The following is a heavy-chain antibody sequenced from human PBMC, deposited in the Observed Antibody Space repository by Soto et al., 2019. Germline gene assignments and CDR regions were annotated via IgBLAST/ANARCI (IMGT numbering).Heavy chain of an antibody. D-gene: IGHD5-12*01. V-gene: IGHV3-74*01. CDR1: GFSFNNYW. CDR2: INSDGTLT. CDR3: ARGISGAYDSTYDW. Sequence: GGSLRLACAASGFSFNNYWMHWVRQAPGKGLVWVSRINSDGTLTNYADSVKGRFTISRDNAKNTLRLQMNSLRAEDTAVYYCARGISGAYDSTYDWWGQGTLVTVSS. J-gene: IGHJ4*02.